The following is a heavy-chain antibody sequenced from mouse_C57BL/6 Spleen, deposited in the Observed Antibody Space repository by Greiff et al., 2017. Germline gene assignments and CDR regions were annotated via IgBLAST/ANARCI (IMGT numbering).Heavy chain of an antibody. CDR3: ARDRTGSSLWDFDV. CDR1: GFTFSSYA. D-gene: IGHD1-1*01. CDR2: ISDGGSYT. V-gene: IGHV5-4*01. J-gene: IGHJ1*03. Sequence: EVHLVESGGGLVKPGGSLKLSCAASGFTFSSYAMSWVRQTPEKRLEWVATISDGGSYTYSPDNVKGRFTSSRENANNNLYLQRRHLKSEDTAMYYCARDRTGSSLWDFDVWGTGTTVTVSS.